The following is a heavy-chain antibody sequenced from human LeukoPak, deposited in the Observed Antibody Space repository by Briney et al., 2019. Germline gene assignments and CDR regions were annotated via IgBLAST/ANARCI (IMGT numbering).Heavy chain of an antibody. CDR2: LYYSGST. CDR3: AREFTYYYDSSGHGFDP. J-gene: IGHJ5*02. Sequence: SETLSLTCTVSGDSISSYYGIWLRDPAGKGLECIGRLYYSGSTNYNPSLKSRVTISVDTSKNQFSLKLSSVTAADTAVYYCAREFTYYYDSSGHGFDPWGQGTLVTVSS. D-gene: IGHD3-22*01. V-gene: IGHV4-4*07. CDR1: GDSISSYY.